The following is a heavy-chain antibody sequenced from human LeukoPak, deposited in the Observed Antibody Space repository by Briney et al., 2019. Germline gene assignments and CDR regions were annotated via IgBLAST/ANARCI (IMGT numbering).Heavy chain of an antibody. V-gene: IGHV3-23*01. J-gene: IGHJ4*02. CDR3: ARDYPYSSGLYYFDY. CDR2: ISGSGGST. Sequence: GGSLRLSCAASGFTFSSYAMSWVRQAPGKGLEWVSAISGSGGSTYYADSVKGRFTISRDNSKNTLYLQMNSLRAEDTAVYYCARDYPYSSGLYYFDYWGQGTLVTVSS. CDR1: GFTFSSYA. D-gene: IGHD6-19*01.